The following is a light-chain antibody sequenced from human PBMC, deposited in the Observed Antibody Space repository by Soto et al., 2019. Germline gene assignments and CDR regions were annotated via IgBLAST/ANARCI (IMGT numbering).Light chain of an antibody. Sequence: IQMTKTTPTLSASVGDRVTITCRASQSIRHYLAWYQQMPGKAPKLLIYGASTLQSGVPSRFSGSGSGTEFTLTISSLQPDDFGTYFCQHHNSYSQTFGQGTKV. V-gene: IGKV1-5*01. CDR1: QSIRHY. J-gene: IGKJ1*01. CDR2: GAS. CDR3: QHHNSYSQT.